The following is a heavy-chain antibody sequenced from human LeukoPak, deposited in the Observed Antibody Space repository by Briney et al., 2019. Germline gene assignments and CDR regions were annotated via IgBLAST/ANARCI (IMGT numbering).Heavy chain of an antibody. Sequence: PGGSLRLSCAASGFTFSSYWMHWVRQAPGKGLVWVSRISSDGSFTNYADSVKGRFTISRDNAKNMLYLQMNSLRAEDTAVYYCAKAYCGGDCYSYGVDVWGQGTTVTVSS. CDR1: GFTFSSYW. CDR2: ISSDGSFT. J-gene: IGHJ6*02. V-gene: IGHV3-74*01. CDR3: AKAYCGGDCYSYGVDV. D-gene: IGHD2-21*02.